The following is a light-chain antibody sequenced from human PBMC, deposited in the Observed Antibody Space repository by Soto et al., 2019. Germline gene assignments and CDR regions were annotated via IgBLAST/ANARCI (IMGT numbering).Light chain of an antibody. V-gene: IGKV3-11*01. Sequence: DIVLTQSPATLSLSPGERATLSCRASQSVRGYLAWYQHKPGQAPRLLIYDASNRATGISARFSGSGSGTAFTLSISSLGPEDFAVYYCQLRSIWAGTFGQGTKLEI. CDR2: DAS. CDR3: QLRSIWAGT. J-gene: IGKJ2*01. CDR1: QSVRGY.